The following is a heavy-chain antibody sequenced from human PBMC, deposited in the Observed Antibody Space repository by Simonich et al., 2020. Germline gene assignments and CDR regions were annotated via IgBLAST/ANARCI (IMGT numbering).Heavy chain of an antibody. D-gene: IGHD6-6*01. Sequence: QLQLQESGPGLVKPSEPLSLTCTVSGGSISSSSYYWGWIRQPPGKGLAWIGSIYYSGSTYYNPSLKSRVTIAVDTSKNQLSLKLSSVTAADTAVYYCARWAYSSSYFDYWGQGTLVTVSS. V-gene: IGHV4-39*01. CDR2: IYYSGST. CDR1: GGSISSSSYY. J-gene: IGHJ4*02. CDR3: ARWAYSSSYFDY.